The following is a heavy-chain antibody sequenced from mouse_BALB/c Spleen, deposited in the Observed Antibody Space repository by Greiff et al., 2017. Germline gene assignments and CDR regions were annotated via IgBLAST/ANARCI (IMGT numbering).Heavy chain of an antibody. J-gene: IGHJ2*01. V-gene: IGHV5-12-1*01. CDR2: ISSGGGST. Sequence: EVKLVESGGGLVKPGGSLKLSCAASGFAFSSYDMSWVRQTPEKRLEWVAYISSGGGSTYYPDTVKGRFTISRDNAKNTLYLQMSSLKSEDTARYYCARGNGNYLFDYWGQGTTLTVSS. D-gene: IGHD2-1*01. CDR3: ARGNGNYLFDY. CDR1: GFAFSSYD.